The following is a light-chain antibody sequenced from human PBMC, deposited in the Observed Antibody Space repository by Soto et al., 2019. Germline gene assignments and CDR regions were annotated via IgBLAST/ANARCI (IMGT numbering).Light chain of an antibody. CDR2: DAS. J-gene: IGKJ1*01. CDR1: QSISSW. Sequence: IQMTQSPSTLSASVGDRVTITCRASQSISSWLAWYQQKPGKAPNLLIYDASALESGVPSRFSGSGSGTEFTLTIGSLQPDDFATYYCRQYNSYSQTFGQGTKVDIK. CDR3: RQYNSYSQT. V-gene: IGKV1-5*01.